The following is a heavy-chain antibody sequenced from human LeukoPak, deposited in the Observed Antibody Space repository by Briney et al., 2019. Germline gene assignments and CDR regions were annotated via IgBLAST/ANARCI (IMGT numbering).Heavy chain of an antibody. J-gene: IGHJ5*02. CDR3: ASLLSSGPLGGP. Sequence: ASVKVSCKASGYTFTSYAMHWVRQAPGQRLEWMGWINAGNGNTKYSQKFQGRVTITRDTSTSTVYMELSSLRSEDTAVYYCASLLSSGPLGGPWGQGTLVTVSS. CDR2: INAGNGNT. V-gene: IGHV1-3*01. CDR1: GYTFTSYA. D-gene: IGHD3-22*01.